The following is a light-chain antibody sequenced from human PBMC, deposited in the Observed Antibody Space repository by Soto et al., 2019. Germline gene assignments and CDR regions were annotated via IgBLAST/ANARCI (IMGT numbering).Light chain of an antibody. J-gene: IGKJ4*01. CDR3: QQYSNWPPLT. Sequence: EIVMTQSPATLSVSPGERATLSCRASQSVGSNLAWYQQKPGQAPSLLISGASSRATGIPARFSGSGSGTEFTLTISSLQSEDFAVYYCQQYSNWPPLTFGGGTKVEIK. CDR1: QSVGSN. CDR2: GAS. V-gene: IGKV3-15*01.